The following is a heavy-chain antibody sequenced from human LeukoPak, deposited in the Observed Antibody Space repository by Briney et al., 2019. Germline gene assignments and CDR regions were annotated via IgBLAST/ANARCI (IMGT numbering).Heavy chain of an antibody. CDR2: IYYSGST. V-gene: IGHV4-39*01. J-gene: IGHJ4*02. CDR1: GDSISSSSYY. D-gene: IGHD3-10*01. CDR3: ASEIITMVRGVIIRGLDY. Sequence: PSETLSLTCTVSGDSISSSSYYWGWIRQPPGKGLEWVGSIYYSGSTYYNPSLKSRVTISVDTSKNQFSLKLSSVTAADTAVYYCASEIITMVRGVIIRGLDYWGQGTLVTVSS.